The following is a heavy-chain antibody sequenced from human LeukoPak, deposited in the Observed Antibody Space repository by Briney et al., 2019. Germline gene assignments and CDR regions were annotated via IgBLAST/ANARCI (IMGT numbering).Heavy chain of an antibody. CDR3: ARDKIPYYDSSGYYLDY. J-gene: IGHJ4*02. D-gene: IGHD3-22*01. V-gene: IGHV1-69*13. CDR2: IIPIFGTA. Sequence: ASVKVSRKASGGTFSSYAISWVRQAPGQGLEWMGGIIPIFGTANYAQKFQGRVTITADESTSTAYMELSSLRSEDTAVYYCARDKIPYYDSSGYYLDYWGQGTLVTVSS. CDR1: GGTFSSYA.